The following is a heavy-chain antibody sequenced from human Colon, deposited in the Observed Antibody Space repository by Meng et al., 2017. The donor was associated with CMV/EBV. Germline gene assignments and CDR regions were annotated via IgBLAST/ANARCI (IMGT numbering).Heavy chain of an antibody. Sequence: ASVKVSCKASGYTFTAYYIHWVRQAPGQGLEWMGWINPNSGGTNYAQKFQGRVTMTRDTSISTAYMELSSLRSDDTALYYCARDPFYYDSSGSFDSWGQGTLVTVSS. CDR1: GYTFTAYY. CDR2: INPNSGGT. V-gene: IGHV1-2*02. CDR3: ARDPFYYDSSGSFDS. D-gene: IGHD3-22*01. J-gene: IGHJ4*02.